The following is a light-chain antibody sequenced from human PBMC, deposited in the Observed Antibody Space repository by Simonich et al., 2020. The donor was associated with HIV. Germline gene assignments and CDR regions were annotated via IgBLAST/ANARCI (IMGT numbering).Light chain of an antibody. CDR3: QQYGSSPYT. Sequence: EIVLTQSPGTLSLSPGERATLSCRASQSFSCSSLAWYQQKPGRAPRLLIYDASSRATGIPDRFSVSGSGTDFTLTISRLEPEDFAVYYCQQYGSSPYTFGQGTKLEIK. CDR1: QSFSCSS. J-gene: IGKJ2*01. V-gene: IGKV3-20*01. CDR2: DAS.